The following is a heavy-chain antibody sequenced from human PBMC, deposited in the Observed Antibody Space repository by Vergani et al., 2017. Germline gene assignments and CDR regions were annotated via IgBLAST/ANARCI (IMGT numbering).Heavy chain of an antibody. CDR2: INHSGST. Sequence: QVQLQQWGAGLLKPSETLSLTCAVYGGSFSGYYWSWIRQPPGKGLEWIWEINHSGSTNYNPSLKSRVTISVDTSKNQFSLKLSSVTAADTAVYYCARRSRRRNFDYWGQGTLVTVSS. V-gene: IGHV4-34*01. J-gene: IGHJ4*02. CDR3: ARRSRRRNFDY. CDR1: GGSFSGYY. D-gene: IGHD3-16*02.